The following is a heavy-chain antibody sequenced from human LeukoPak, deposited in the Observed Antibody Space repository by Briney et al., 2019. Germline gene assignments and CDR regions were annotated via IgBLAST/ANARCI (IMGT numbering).Heavy chain of an antibody. CDR1: GFTFSSYA. CDR3: ARDSAYHGGDCSDY. CDR2: ISGSGGST. Sequence: GGSLRLSCAASGFTFSSYAMSWVRQAPGKGLEWVSVISGSGGSTYYADSVKGRFTISRDSSKNTLYLQMNSLRAEDTAVYYCARDSAYHGGDCSDYWGQGTLVTVSS. J-gene: IGHJ4*02. D-gene: IGHD2-21*02. V-gene: IGHV3-23*01.